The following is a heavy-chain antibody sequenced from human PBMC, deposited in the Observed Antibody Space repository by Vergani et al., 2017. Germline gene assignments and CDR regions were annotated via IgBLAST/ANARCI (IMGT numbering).Heavy chain of an antibody. V-gene: IGHV4-4*07. D-gene: IGHD2-21*02. CDR3: ARAGEMVTATKDFDY. Sequence: QVQLQESGPGLVKPSETLSLTCTVSGGSISSYYWSWIRQPAGKGLEWIGRIYTSGSTNYNPSLKSRVTISVDTSKNQFSLKLSSVTAADTAVYYCARAGEMVTATKDFDYWGQGTLVTVSS. CDR1: GGSISSYY. J-gene: IGHJ4*02. CDR2: IYTSGST.